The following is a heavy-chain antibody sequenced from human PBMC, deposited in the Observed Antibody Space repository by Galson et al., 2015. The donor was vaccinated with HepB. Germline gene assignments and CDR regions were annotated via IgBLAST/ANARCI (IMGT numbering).Heavy chain of an antibody. Sequence: SVKVSCKASGYTFTSYYMHWVRQAPGQGLEWMGIINPSGGSTSYAQKFQGRVTMTRDTSTSTVYMELSSLRSEDTAVYYCARGPQYCCSTSCSTARYYYYMDVWGEGTTVTVSS. V-gene: IGHV1-46*01. CDR3: ARGPQYCCSTSCSTARYYYYMDV. D-gene: IGHD2-2*01. J-gene: IGHJ6*03. CDR2: INPSGGST. CDR1: GYTFTSYY.